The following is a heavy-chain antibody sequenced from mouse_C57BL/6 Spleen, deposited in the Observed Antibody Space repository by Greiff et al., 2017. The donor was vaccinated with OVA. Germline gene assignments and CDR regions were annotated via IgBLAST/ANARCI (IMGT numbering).Heavy chain of an antibody. V-gene: IGHV1-69*01. CDR2: IDPSDSYT. J-gene: IGHJ2*01. Sequence: QVQLQQPGAELVMPGASVKLSCKASGYTFTSYWMHWVKQRPGQGLEWIGEIDPSDSYTNYNQKFKGKSTLTVDKSSSTAYMQLSSLTSEDSAVYYCARRGDYGGYFDYWGKGTTLTVSS. CDR1: GYTFTSYW. CDR3: ARRGDYGGYFDY. D-gene: IGHD1-1*01.